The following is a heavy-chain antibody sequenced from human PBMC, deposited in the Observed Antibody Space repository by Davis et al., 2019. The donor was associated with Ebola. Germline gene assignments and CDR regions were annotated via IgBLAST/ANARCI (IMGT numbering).Heavy chain of an antibody. CDR2: IKSKTDGGTT. V-gene: IGHV3-15*01. D-gene: IGHD3-3*01. J-gene: IGHJ6*02. Sequence: GESLKISCAASGFTFSNAWMSWVRQAPGKGLEWVGRIKSKTDGGTTDYAAPVKGRFTISRDDSKNTLYLQMNSLKTEDTVVYYCTFDFWSGYPRYGMDVWGQGTTVTVSS. CDR1: GFTFSNAW. CDR3: TFDFWSGYPRYGMDV.